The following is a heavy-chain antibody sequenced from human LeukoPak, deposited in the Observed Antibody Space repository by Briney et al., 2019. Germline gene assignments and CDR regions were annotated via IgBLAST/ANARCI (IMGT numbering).Heavy chain of an antibody. J-gene: IGHJ6*02. V-gene: IGHV1-2*02. CDR2: INPSSGGT. D-gene: IGHD6-19*01. CDR1: GYTFTGYY. CDR3: ARDLAVAGDYYYYGMDV. Sequence: ASVKVSCKASGYTFTGYYMHWVRQAPGQGLEWMGWINPSSGGTNYAQKFQGRVTMTRDTSISTAYMELSRLRSDDTAVYYCARDLAVAGDYYYYGMDVWGQGTTVTVSS.